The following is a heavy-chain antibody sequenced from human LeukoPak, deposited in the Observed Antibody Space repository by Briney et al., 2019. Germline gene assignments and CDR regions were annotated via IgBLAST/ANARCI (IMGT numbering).Heavy chain of an antibody. CDR3: ARDFPDGSRNWGFDY. V-gene: IGHV3-48*04. CDR1: GFTFSSYS. D-gene: IGHD3-10*01. CDR2: ISSSSSTI. Sequence: PGGSLRLSCAASGFTFSSYSMNWVRQAPGKGLEWVSYISSSSSTIYYADSVKGRFTISRDNAKNSLYLQMNSLRAEDTAVYYCARDFPDGSRNWGFDYWGQGIWVTVSP. J-gene: IGHJ4*02.